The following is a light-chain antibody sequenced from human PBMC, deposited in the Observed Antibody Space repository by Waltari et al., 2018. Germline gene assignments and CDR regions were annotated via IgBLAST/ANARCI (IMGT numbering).Light chain of an antibody. Sequence: DIQMTQSPSTLSASVGDRITVTCRASQSITPWLAWYQQKPGKAPKLLIYQAFRLASGVPSRFSGSGSGTEFTLTISSLQTDDFGTYYCQQYDVYPYTFGQGTKVEI. J-gene: IGKJ2*01. V-gene: IGKV1-5*03. CDR2: QAF. CDR3: QQYDVYPYT. CDR1: QSITPW.